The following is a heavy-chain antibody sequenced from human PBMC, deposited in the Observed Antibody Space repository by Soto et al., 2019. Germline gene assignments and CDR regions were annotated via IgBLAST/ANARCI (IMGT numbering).Heavy chain of an antibody. CDR2: IKSKTDGGTT. J-gene: IGHJ6*02. CDR3: RYYYYYYGMDV. Sequence: GSLRLSCAASGFTFSNAWMSWVRQAPGKGLEWVGRIKSKTDGGTTDYAAPVKGRFTISRDDSKNTLYLQMNSLKTEDTAVYYCRYYYYYYGMDVWGQGTTVTVSS. V-gene: IGHV3-15*01. CDR1: GFTFSNAW.